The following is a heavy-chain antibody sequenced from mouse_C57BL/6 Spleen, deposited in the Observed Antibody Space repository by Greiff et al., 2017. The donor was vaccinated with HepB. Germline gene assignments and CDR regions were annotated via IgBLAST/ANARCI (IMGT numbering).Heavy chain of an antibody. D-gene: IGHD2-1*01. V-gene: IGHV1-69*01. J-gene: IGHJ4*01. Sequence: QVQLQQPGAELVMPGASVKLSCKASGYTFTRYWMPWVKQRPGQGLEWIGEIDPSDSYTNYNQKFKGKSTLTVDKSSSTAYMQLSSLTSEDSAGYYCARSDGNYAMDDWGQGTSVTVAS. CDR3: ARSDGNYAMDD. CDR1: GYTFTRYW. CDR2: IDPSDSYT.